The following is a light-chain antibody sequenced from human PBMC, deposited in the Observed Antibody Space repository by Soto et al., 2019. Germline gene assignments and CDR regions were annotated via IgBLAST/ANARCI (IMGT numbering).Light chain of an antibody. J-gene: IGLJ2*01. V-gene: IGLV1-40*01. Sequence: QAVVTQPPSVSGAPGQRVTISCTGSSSNIGAGYDVHWYQQLPGTAPKLLIYGNSNRPSGVPDRFSGSKSGTSASLAITGLQAEDEADYYCQSYDSSLSGSGVFGGGTKLTAL. CDR2: GNS. CDR3: QSYDSSLSGSGV. CDR1: SSNIGAGYD.